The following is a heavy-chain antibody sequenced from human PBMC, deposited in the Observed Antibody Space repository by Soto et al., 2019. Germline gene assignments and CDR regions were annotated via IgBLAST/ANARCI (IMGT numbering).Heavy chain of an antibody. CDR1: GFTVSSNY. CDR2: IYSGGST. V-gene: IGHV3-66*01. J-gene: IGHJ4*02. Sequence: GGSLRLSCAASGFTVSSNYMSWVRQAPGKGLEWVSVIYSGGSTYYADSVKGRFTISRDNSKNTLYLQMNSLRAEDTAVYYCARVQVGLTGTTGEIDYWGQGTLVTVSS. D-gene: IGHD1-7*01. CDR3: ARVQVGLTGTTGEIDY.